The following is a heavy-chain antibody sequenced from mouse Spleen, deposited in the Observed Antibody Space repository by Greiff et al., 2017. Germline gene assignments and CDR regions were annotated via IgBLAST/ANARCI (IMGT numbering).Heavy chain of an antibody. CDR2: IYPGDGDT. V-gene: IGHV1-82*01. Sequence: VQLQQSGPELVKPGASVKISCKASGYAFSSSWMNWVKQRPGKGLEWIGRIYPGDGDTNYNGKFKGKATLTADKSSSTAYMQLSSLTSEDSAVYFCARGVPYGNYDAWFAYWGQGTLVTVSA. D-gene: IGHD2-1*01. CDR3: ARGVPYGNYDAWFAY. CDR1: GYAFSSSW. J-gene: IGHJ3*01.